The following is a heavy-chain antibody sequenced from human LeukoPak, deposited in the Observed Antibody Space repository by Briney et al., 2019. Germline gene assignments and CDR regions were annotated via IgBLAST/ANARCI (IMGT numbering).Heavy chain of an antibody. J-gene: IGHJ4*02. CDR3: AKDGGSRYCSSAGCDPFRY. CDR2: LYSGGST. V-gene: IGHV3-53*01. Sequence: GGSLRLSCAASGFTVSSNYMTWVRQAPGKGLEWVSVLYSGGSTYYADSVKGRFTISRDNSKNTLYLQMNSLRAEDTAIYYCAKDGGSRYCSSAGCDPFRYWGQGTLVTVSS. D-gene: IGHD2-2*01. CDR1: GFTVSSNY.